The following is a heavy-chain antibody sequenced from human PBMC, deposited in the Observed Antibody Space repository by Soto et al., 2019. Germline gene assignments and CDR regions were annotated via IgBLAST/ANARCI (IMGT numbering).Heavy chain of an antibody. V-gene: IGHV3-23*01. D-gene: IGHD6-13*01. Sequence: EVQLLESGGGLVQPGGSLRLSCAASGFSFSSYAMTWVRQAPGKGLEWVSSISGTSDTTCNADSVRGRLTISRDSSKNTLYLQMNSLRAEYTAVYFCAKGGGSSWYGYFDLWGRGTLVTVSS. CDR1: GFSFSSYA. J-gene: IGHJ2*01. CDR2: ISGTSDTT. CDR3: AKGGGSSWYGYFDL.